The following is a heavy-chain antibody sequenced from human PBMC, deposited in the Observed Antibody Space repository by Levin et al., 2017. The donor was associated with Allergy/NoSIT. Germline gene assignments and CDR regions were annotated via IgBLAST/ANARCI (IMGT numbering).Heavy chain of an antibody. CDR2: ISYDGSNK. CDR3: AKNRAAAGPLDYYYYGMDV. CDR1: GFTFSSYG. V-gene: IGHV3-30*18. J-gene: IGHJ6*02. Sequence: GGSLRLSCAASGFTFSSYGMHWVRQAPGKGLEWVAVISYDGSNKYYADSVKGRFTISRDNSKNTLYLQMNSLRAEDTAVYYCAKNRAAAGPLDYYYYGMDVWGQGTTVTVSS. D-gene: IGHD6-13*01.